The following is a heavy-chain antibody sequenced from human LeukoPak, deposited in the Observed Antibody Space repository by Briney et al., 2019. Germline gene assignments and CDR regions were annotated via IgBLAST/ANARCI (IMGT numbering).Heavy chain of an antibody. V-gene: IGHV3-23*01. J-gene: IGHJ4*02. Sequence: GRSLSLSCAASGFTFSSYAMSWVRQAPGKGLEWVSGISGSGDNTYYADSVKGRFTISRDNSKNTLYVQVNSLGTEDTAAYYCAKGSYYDSSGSFYFDYWGQGTLVTVSS. CDR2: ISGSGDNT. CDR3: AKGSYYDSSGSFYFDY. D-gene: IGHD3-22*01. CDR1: GFTFSSYA.